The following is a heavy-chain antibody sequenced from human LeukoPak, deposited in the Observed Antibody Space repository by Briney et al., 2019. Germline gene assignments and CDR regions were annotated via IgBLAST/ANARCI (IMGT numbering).Heavy chain of an antibody. D-gene: IGHD3-22*01. CDR2: ISGSGGST. V-gene: IGHV3-23*01. J-gene: IGHJ4*02. Sequence: GGSLRLSCAASGFTFSSYAMSWVRQAPGKGLEWVSAISGSGGSTYYADSVKGRFTISRDNSKNTLYLQMNSLRAEDTAVYYCAKDTSYYYDSSGYYENWGQGTLVTVSS. CDR1: GFTFSSYA. CDR3: AKDTSYYYDSSGYYEN.